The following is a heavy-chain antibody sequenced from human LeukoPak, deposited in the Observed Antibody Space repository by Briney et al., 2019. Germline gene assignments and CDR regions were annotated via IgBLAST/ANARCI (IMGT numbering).Heavy chain of an antibody. D-gene: IGHD5-24*01. Sequence: SETLSLTCTVSGGSISSYYWSWIRQPAGKGLEWIGRIYTSGTTHYNPSLKSRVTMSVDTSKNQFSLKLSSVTAADTAVYYCARTATIGYYYYMDVWGQGTMVTVSS. CDR1: GGSISSYY. CDR3: ARTATIGYYYYMDV. J-gene: IGHJ6*03. V-gene: IGHV4-4*07. CDR2: IYTSGTT.